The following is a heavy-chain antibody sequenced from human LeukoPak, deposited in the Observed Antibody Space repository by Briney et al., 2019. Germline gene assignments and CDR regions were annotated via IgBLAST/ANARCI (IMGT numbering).Heavy chain of an antibody. CDR3: ARLSRWFDP. D-gene: IGHD2/OR15-2a*01. CDR2: IYYSGST. CDR1: GGSISSYY. Sequence: SETLSLTCTVSGGSISSYYWSWIRQPPGKGLEWIGYIYYSGSTNYNPSLKSRVTISVDTSKNQFSLKLSSVTAADTAMYYCARLSRWFDPWGQGTLVTVSS. J-gene: IGHJ5*02. V-gene: IGHV4-59*08.